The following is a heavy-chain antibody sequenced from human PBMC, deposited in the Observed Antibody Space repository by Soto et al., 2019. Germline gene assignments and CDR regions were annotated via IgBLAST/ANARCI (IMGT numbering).Heavy chain of an antibody. CDR2: ISYDGSNK. J-gene: IGHJ6*02. V-gene: IGHV3-30-3*01. CDR1: GFTFSNYA. Sequence: QVHLVESGGGGVQPGRSLRLSCAASGFTFSNYAMHWVRQAPGKGLEWVAVISYDGSNKYNANSVKGRFTISRDNSKNTLYLQMNSLRAEDTAVYYCARDTGPNGYNYYYFGMDVWGQGTTVTVSS. D-gene: IGHD5-18*01. CDR3: ARDTGPNGYNYYYFGMDV.